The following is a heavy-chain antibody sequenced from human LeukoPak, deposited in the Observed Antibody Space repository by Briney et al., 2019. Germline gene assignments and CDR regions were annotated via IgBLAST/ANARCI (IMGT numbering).Heavy chain of an antibody. Sequence: GGSLRLSCAASGFTVSSNYMSWVRQAPGKGLEWVSVIYSGGSTYYADSVKGRFTISRDNSKNTLYLQMNSLRAEDTAVYYCARDLRDGFYWYFDLWGRGTLVTVSS. D-gene: IGHD5-24*01. CDR2: IYSGGST. J-gene: IGHJ2*01. CDR3: ARDLRDGFYWYFDL. CDR1: GFTVSSNY. V-gene: IGHV3-53*01.